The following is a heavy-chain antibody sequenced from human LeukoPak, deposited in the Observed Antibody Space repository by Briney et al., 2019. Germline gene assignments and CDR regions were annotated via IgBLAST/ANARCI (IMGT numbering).Heavy chain of an antibody. CDR1: GFTFSSYG. V-gene: IGHV3-30*18. J-gene: IGHJ4*02. Sequence: GGSLRLSCAASGFTFSSYGMHWVRQAPGKGLEWVAVISYDGSNKYCADSVKGRFTISRDNSKNTLYLQMNSLRAEDTAVYYCAKGIVGATTVDYWGQGTLVTVSS. CDR2: ISYDGSNK. D-gene: IGHD1-26*01. CDR3: AKGIVGATTVDY.